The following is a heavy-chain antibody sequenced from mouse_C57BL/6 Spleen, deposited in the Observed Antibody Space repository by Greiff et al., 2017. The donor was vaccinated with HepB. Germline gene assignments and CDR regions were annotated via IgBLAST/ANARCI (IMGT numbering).Heavy chain of an antibody. CDR2: INPGSGGT. Sequence: VQGVESGAELVRPGPSVKVSCKASVYAFTNYLIEWVKQRPGQGLEWIGVINPGSGGTNYNEKFKGKATLTADKSSSTAYMQLSSLTSEDSAVYFCARYEGTNFDVWGTGTTVTVSS. CDR3: ARYEGTNFDV. V-gene: IGHV1-54*01. CDR1: VYAFTNYL. J-gene: IGHJ1*03. D-gene: IGHD2-3*01.